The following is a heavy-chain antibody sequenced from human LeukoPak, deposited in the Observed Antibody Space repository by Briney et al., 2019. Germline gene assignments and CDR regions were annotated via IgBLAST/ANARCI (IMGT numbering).Heavy chain of an antibody. J-gene: IGHJ4*02. CDR1: GGSFSGYY. CDR3: ARVYYDGSGYRRYYFDY. D-gene: IGHD3-22*01. Sequence: SETLSLTCAVYGGSFSGYYWSWIRQPPGKGLEWIGEINHSGSTNYNPSLKSRVTISVDTSKNQFSLKLSSVTAADTAVYYCARVYYDGSGYRRYYFDYWGQGTLVTVSS. CDR2: INHSGST. V-gene: IGHV4-34*01.